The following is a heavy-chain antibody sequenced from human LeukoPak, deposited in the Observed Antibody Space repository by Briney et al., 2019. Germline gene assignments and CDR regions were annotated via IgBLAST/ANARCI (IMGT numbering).Heavy chain of an antibody. J-gene: IGHJ4*02. D-gene: IGHD6-13*01. CDR2: INHSGST. CDR3: AGGPNIAAAGIDY. CDR1: GGSFSGYY. V-gene: IGHV4-34*01. Sequence: SETLSLTCAVYGGSFSGYYWSWIRQPPGKGLEWIGEINHSGSTNYNPSLKSRVTISVDTSKNQFSLKLSSVTAADTAVYYCAGGPNIAAAGIDYWGRGTLVTVSS.